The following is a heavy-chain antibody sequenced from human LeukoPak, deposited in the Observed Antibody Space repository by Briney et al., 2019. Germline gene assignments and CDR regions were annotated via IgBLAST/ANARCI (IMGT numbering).Heavy chain of an antibody. D-gene: IGHD1-26*01. J-gene: IGHJ4*02. Sequence: GGSLRLSCAASGFTFRSYGLHWVRQAPCKGLEWMAVIWYAGSNKYYADSVKGRFTISRDNSKNTLYLQMNSLRAEDTAVSCCAREPRYSGSYYQFDYWGQGTLVTVSS. CDR3: AREPRYSGSYYQFDY. CDR2: IWYAGSNK. V-gene: IGHV3-33*01. CDR1: GFTFRSYG.